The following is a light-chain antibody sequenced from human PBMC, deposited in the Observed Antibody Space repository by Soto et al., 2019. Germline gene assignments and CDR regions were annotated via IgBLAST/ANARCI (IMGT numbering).Light chain of an antibody. Sequence: QSVLTQPPSASGSLGQSVTISCTGTSSDIGRYEFVSWYQHHPGKAPKLIISEVTERPSGVPDRFSGSKSGNTASLTVSGLQAEDEADYYCTSHAGTINFPYIFGTGTKVTVL. CDR1: SSDIGRYEF. CDR2: EVT. J-gene: IGLJ1*01. V-gene: IGLV2-8*01. CDR3: TSHAGTINFPYI.